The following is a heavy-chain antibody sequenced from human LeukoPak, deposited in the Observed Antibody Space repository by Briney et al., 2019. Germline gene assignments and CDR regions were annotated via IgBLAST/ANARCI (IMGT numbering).Heavy chain of an antibody. V-gene: IGHV4-34*01. CDR1: GGSFSGYY. J-gene: IGHJ6*02. CDR2: INHSGST. CDR3: ARTTYYYDSSGYPRDYYYGMDV. Sequence: NPSETLSLTCAVYGGSFSGYYWSWIRQPPGKGLEWTGEINHSGSTNYNPSLKSRVTISVDTSKNQFSLKLSSVTAADTAVYYCARTTYYYDSSGYPRDYYYGMDVWGQGTTVTVSS. D-gene: IGHD3-22*01.